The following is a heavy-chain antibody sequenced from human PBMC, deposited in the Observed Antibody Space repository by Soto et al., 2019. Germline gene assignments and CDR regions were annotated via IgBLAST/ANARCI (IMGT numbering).Heavy chain of an antibody. CDR3: VRKPHPIITMARGVIFDWFDP. J-gene: IGHJ5*02. V-gene: IGHV4-34*01. CDR2: INHSGRT. CDR1: GGSFSGYY. Sequence: SETLSLTCAVYGGSFSGYYWSWIRQSPGKGLEWIGEINHSGRTNYNPSLKSRVTISVDTSKNQFSLKLSSVTAADTAVYYCVRKPHPIITMARGVIFDWFDPWGQGTLVTVSS. D-gene: IGHD3-10*01.